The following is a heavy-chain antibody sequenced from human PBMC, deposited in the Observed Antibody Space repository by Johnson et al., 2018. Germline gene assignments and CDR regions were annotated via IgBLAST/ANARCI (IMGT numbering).Heavy chain of an antibody. J-gene: IGHJ3*02. CDR2: IIPIFGTA. D-gene: IGHD5-24*01. CDR1: GGTFSSYA. Sequence: QVQLVQSGAEVKKPGSSVKVSCKASGGTFSSYAISWVRQAPGQGLEWMGGIIPIFGTANYAQKFQGRVTITADDSTGTAYMELSSLRSEDTAVYYFARASYVEMATIFPAFDIWGQGTMVTVSS. CDR3: ARASYVEMATIFPAFDI. V-gene: IGHV1-69*12.